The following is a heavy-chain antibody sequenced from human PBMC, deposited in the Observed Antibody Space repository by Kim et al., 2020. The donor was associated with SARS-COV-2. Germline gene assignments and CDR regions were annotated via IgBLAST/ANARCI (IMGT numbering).Heavy chain of an antibody. V-gene: IGHV4-39*01. CDR3: ARMVDDAFDI. D-gene: IGHD2-15*01. Sequence: SETLSLTCTVSGGSISSSSYYWGWIRQPPGKGLEWIGSIYYSGSTYYNPSLKSRVTISVDTSKNQFTLKLSSVTAADTAVYYCARMVDDAFDIWGQGTMVTVSS. J-gene: IGHJ3*02. CDR2: IYYSGST. CDR1: GGSISSSSYY.